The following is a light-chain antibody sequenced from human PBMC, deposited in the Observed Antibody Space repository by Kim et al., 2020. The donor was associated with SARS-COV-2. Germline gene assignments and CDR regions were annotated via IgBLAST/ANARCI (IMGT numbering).Light chain of an antibody. CDR2: KAS. CDR1: QSISSW. Sequence: DIQMTQSPSTLSASVGDRVTITCRASQSISSWLAWYQQKPGKAPKPLIYKASSLESGVPSRFSGSGSGTEFTLTISSLQPDDFAPYYCQQYNSYPWTFGQGTKVDIK. V-gene: IGKV1-5*03. CDR3: QQYNSYPWT. J-gene: IGKJ1*01.